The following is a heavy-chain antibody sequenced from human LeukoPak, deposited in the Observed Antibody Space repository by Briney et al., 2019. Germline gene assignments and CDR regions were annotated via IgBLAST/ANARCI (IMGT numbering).Heavy chain of an antibody. CDR1: GGTFSSYA. CDR2: IIPILGIA. V-gene: IGHV1-69*04. J-gene: IGHJ6*02. D-gene: IGHD2-2*01. Sequence: SVKVSCKASGGTFSSYAISWVRQAPGQGLEWMGRIIPILGIANYAQKFQGRVTITADKSTSTAYMELSSLRSEDTAVYYCARDQRDKKYQLPRYGMDVWGQGTTVTVSS. CDR3: ARDQRDKKYQLPRYGMDV.